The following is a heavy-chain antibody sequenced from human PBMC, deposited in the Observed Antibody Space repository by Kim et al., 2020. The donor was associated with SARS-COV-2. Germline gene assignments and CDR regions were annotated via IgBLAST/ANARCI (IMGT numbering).Heavy chain of an antibody. Sequence: GGSLRLSCAASGFTFSSYGMHWVRQAPGKGLEWVAVIWYDGSNKYYADSVKGRFTISRDNSKNTLYLQMNSLRAEDTAVYYCARDGQINSRAVAGTGCWCCALWGRSTLVTVSS. V-gene: IGHV3-33*01. CDR1: GFTFSSYG. D-gene: IGHD6-19*01. J-gene: IGHJ2*01. CDR3: ARDGQINSRAVAGTGCWCCAL. CDR2: IWYDGSNK.